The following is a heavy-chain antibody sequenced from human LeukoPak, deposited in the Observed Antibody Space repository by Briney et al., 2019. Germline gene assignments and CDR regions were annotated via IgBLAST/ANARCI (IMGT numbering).Heavy chain of an antibody. CDR2: ITSSSSNT. CDR3: AQGGGAFDI. Sequence: GGSLRLACVASGFTFSAYTVDWVRQAPGKGQQWGAVITSSSSNTYYTDSVKRRFRISRDNAKNLLELQMNSLRVEDTAVYYCAQGGGAFDIWGQGTMVTVSS. D-gene: IGHD3-16*01. CDR1: GFTFSAYT. V-gene: IGHV3-21*01. J-gene: IGHJ3*02.